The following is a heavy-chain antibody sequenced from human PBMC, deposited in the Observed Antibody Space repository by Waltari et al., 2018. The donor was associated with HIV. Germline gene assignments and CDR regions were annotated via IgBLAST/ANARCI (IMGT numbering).Heavy chain of an antibody. Sequence: QVQLVQSGAEVKTPGSSVKVSCKASGGTFSSYPLSWLRQAPGQGLEWMGGIIPIFGTANYAQKFQGRVTITADKSTSTAYMELCSLRSEDTAVYYCARGGTTIPPGSIDYWGQGTLVTVSS. V-gene: IGHV1-69*06. D-gene: IGHD1-26*01. CDR2: IIPIFGTA. CDR3: ARGGTTIPPGSIDY. J-gene: IGHJ4*02. CDR1: GGTFSSYP.